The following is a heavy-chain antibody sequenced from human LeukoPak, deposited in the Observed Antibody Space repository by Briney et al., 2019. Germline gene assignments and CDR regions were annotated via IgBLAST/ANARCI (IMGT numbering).Heavy chain of an antibody. CDR3: ARDPLNNYDFWSGYYPYYYYYMDV. Sequence: PGGSLRLSCAASGFTFSSYSMNWVRQAPGKGLEWVSSISSSSSYIYYADSVKGRFTISRDNAKNSLYLQMNSLRAEDTAVYYCARDPLNNYDFWSGYYPYYYYYMDVWGKGTTVTVSS. D-gene: IGHD3-3*01. CDR1: GFTFSSYS. V-gene: IGHV3-21*01. J-gene: IGHJ6*03. CDR2: ISSSSSYI.